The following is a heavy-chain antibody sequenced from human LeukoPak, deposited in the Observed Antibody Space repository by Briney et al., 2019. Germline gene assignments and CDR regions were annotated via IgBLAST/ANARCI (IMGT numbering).Heavy chain of an antibody. V-gene: IGHV3-53*01. CDR3: AREGPYYTNGICYRKNWFDP. Sequence: GGSLRLSCAASGFTVSSNYMNWVRQAPGKGLEWVSVISGGGSTYYADSVKGRFTISRDNSQNTLFLQMNSLRAEDTAVYYCAREGPYYTNGICYRKNWFDPWGQGTLVTVSS. J-gene: IGHJ5*02. CDR2: ISGGGST. CDR1: GFTVSSNY. D-gene: IGHD2-8*01.